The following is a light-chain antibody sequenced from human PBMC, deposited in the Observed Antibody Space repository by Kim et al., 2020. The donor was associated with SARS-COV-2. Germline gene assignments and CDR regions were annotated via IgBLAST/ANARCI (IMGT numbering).Light chain of an antibody. CDR2: GAS. Sequence: DIELTQSPGTLSLSPGERATLSCRASQSVSSSYLAWYQQKPGQAPRLLIYGASSRATGIPDRFSGSGSGTDFTLTISRLEPEDCAVYYCQQYGSSPLTFGGGTKLEIK. CDR3: QQYGSSPLT. V-gene: IGKV3-20*01. J-gene: IGKJ4*01. CDR1: QSVSSSY.